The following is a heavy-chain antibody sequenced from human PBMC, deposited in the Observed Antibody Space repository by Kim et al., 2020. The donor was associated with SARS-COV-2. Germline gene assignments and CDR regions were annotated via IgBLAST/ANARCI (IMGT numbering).Heavy chain of an antibody. V-gene: IGHV3-11*06. CDR2: ISSSSSYT. CDR1: GFNFSDYY. D-gene: IGHD2-15*01. J-gene: IGHJ3*02. Sequence: GGSLRLSCAASGFNFSDYYMSWIRQAPGKGLEWVSDISSSSSYTNYADSVKGRFTISRDNAKNSLYLQMNSLRAEDTAVYYCASEGNGGILPENSVDIWGQGTMVTVSS. CDR3: ASEGNGGILPENSVDI.